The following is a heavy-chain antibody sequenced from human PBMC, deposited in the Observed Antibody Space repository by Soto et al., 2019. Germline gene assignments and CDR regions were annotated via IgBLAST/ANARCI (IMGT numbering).Heavy chain of an antibody. J-gene: IGHJ5*01. CDR3: ARGNVANFFEP. V-gene: IGHV5-51*01. CDR2: IYPNDSKT. Sequence: GESLKISCKGSGYNFVRYWIVWVRQMPGKVREWMGIIYPNDSKTKYSPSFQGQVTMSVDMSISTAYLQWSSLKASDTAMYFCARGNVANFFEPWGQGTLVTVSS. CDR1: GYNFVRYW. D-gene: IGHD1-7*01.